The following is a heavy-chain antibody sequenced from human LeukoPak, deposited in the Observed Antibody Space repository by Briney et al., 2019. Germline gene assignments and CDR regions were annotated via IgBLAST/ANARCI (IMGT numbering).Heavy chain of an antibody. J-gene: IGHJ4*02. D-gene: IGHD2-21*02. CDR2: IIPIFGTA. Sequence: WASVKVSCKASGGTFSSYAISWVRQAPGQGLEWMGGIIPIFGTANYAQKFQGRVTITADESTSTAYMELSSLRSEDTAVYYCARDGGVTPAPLDYWGQGTLVTVSS. CDR3: ARDGGVTPAPLDY. V-gene: IGHV1-69*13. CDR1: GGTFSSYA.